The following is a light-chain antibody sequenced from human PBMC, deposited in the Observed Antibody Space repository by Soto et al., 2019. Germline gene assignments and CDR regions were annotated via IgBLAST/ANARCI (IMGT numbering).Light chain of an antibody. V-gene: IGKV3-11*01. CDR2: DAS. CDR1: QTISSY. Sequence: EIVLTQSPATLSLSPGERVTLSCRASQTISSYLAWYQQKPGQGPRLLIYDASNRATGIPARFSGSGSGTDFTLTISGLAPEDFAVYYCQQRSDWPSYTFGQGTKLEIK. CDR3: QQRSDWPSYT. J-gene: IGKJ2*01.